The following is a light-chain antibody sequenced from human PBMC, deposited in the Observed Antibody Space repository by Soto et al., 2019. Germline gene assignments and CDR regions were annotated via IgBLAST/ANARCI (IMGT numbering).Light chain of an antibody. CDR2: GAS. Sequence: EIVLTQSPGTLSLSPGDGATLSCRASQSVSSGYLAWYQQKPGQAPRLLIYGASRRATGIPDRFSGSGSGTDFTLSSSRLEPEDLAVYWCQHYGNSPTFGQGTKVQIK. J-gene: IGKJ1*01. CDR3: QHYGNSPT. CDR1: QSVSSGY. V-gene: IGKV3-20*01.